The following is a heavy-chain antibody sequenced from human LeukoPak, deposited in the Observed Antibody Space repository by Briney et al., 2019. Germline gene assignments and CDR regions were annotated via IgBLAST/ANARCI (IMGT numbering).Heavy chain of an antibody. D-gene: IGHD6-19*01. V-gene: IGHV1-2*02. CDR2: INPNSGGT. J-gene: IGHJ4*02. CDR1: GYTFTDYY. Sequence: ASVKVSCEASGYTFTDYYIHWVRQAPGQGLEWMGWINPNSGGTHYAQKFQGSVTMTGDTSINTAYMELSRLRSDDTAVYSCARDTSSGWFEYWGQGTLVTVFS. CDR3: ARDTSSGWFEY.